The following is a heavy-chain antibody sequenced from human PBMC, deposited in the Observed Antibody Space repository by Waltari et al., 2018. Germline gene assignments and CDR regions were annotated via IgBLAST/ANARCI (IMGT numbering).Heavy chain of an antibody. CDR2: IGWNSGAI. V-gene: IGHV3-9*01. CDR3: VKGGWGFGAFYEQH. Sequence: EVQLVTSGGGLVQPGRSLRLACVGSGFRFDDYAMYWVRQRPGKGLGWPSGIGWNSGAIGYADSVRGRFRTYRDNARKSLYLQMGRLRPEDTALYYCVKGGWGFGAFYEQHWGQGIQVTVSS. D-gene: IGHD3-10*01. CDR1: GFRFDDYA. J-gene: IGHJ4*02.